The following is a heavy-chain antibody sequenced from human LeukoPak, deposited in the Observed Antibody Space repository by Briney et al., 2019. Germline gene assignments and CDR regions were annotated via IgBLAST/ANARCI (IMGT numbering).Heavy chain of an antibody. Sequence: ASVKVPCKVSGYTHTELSMHWVRQAPGKGLEWMGGFDPEDGETIYAQKFQGRVTMTEDTSTDTAYMELSSLRSEDTAVYYCATDLLRSSSWYYFDYWGQGTLVTVSS. CDR1: GYTHTELS. V-gene: IGHV1-24*01. CDR2: FDPEDGET. D-gene: IGHD6-13*01. CDR3: ATDLLRSSSWYYFDY. J-gene: IGHJ4*02.